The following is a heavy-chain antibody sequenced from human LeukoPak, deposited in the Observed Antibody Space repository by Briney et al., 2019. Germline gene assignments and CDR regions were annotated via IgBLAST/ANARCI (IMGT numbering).Heavy chain of an antibody. Sequence: GGSLRLSCAASGFTFSSYAMSWVRQAPGKGLEWVSGISGSDRSTYYADSVKGRFIISRDNSKNTLYLQMNSLRAEDTAVYYCARDGSGSLYYYYYMDVWGKGTTVTISS. D-gene: IGHD1-26*01. CDR3: ARDGSGSLYYYYYMDV. V-gene: IGHV3-23*01. CDR2: ISGSDRST. J-gene: IGHJ6*03. CDR1: GFTFSSYA.